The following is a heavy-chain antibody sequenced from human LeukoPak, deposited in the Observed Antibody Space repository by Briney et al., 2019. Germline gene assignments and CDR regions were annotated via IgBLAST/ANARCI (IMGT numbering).Heavy chain of an antibody. CDR3: ARGYYYEMFDY. CDR1: GGTFSSYA. Sequence: GASVKVSCKASGGTFSSYAISWVRQAPGQGLEWMGRIIPILGIANYAQKFQGRVTITADKSTITAYMELSSLRSEDTAVYYCARGYYYEMFDYWGQGTVVTVPS. D-gene: IGHD3-22*01. CDR2: IIPILGIA. V-gene: IGHV1-69*04. J-gene: IGHJ4*02.